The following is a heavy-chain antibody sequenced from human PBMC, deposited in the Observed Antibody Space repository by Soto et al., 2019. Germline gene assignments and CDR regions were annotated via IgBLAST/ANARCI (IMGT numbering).Heavy chain of an antibody. CDR2: IIPIFGTA. D-gene: IGHD5-18*01. V-gene: IGHV1-69*01. CDR1: GGTFSSYA. Sequence: QVRLVQSGAEVKKPGSSVKVSCKASGGTFSSYAISWVRQAPGQGLEWMGGIIPIFGTANYAQKFQGRVTITADESTSTAYMELSSLRSEDTAVYYCAREGTDTAMPYNWFDPWGQGTLVTVSS. CDR3: AREGTDTAMPYNWFDP. J-gene: IGHJ5*02.